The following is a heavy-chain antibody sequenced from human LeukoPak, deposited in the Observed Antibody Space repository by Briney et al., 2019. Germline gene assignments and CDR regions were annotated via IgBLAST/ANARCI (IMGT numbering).Heavy chain of an antibody. Sequence: GGSLRLSRAASGFTFSSYAMHWVRQAPGKGLEWVAVISYDGSNKYYADSVKGRFTISGDNSKNTLYLQMNSLRAADTAVYYCVAGADYYGSGGLNDYWGQGTLVTVSS. J-gene: IGHJ4*02. CDR1: GFTFSSYA. D-gene: IGHD3-10*01. CDR2: ISYDGSNK. V-gene: IGHV3-30*04. CDR3: VAGADYYGSGGLNDY.